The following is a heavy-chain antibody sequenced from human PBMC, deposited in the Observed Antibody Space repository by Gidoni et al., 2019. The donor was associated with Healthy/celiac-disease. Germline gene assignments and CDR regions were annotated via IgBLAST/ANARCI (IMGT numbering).Heavy chain of an antibody. J-gene: IGHJ4*02. Sequence: SGFTFSGSAMHWVRQASGKGLEWVGRIRSKANSYATAYAASVKGRFTISRDDSKNTAYLQMNSLKTEDTAVYYCTRFVVVPTERLFDYWGQGTLVTVSS. D-gene: IGHD1-1*01. CDR2: IRSKANSYAT. CDR3: TRFVVVPTERLFDY. V-gene: IGHV3-73*01. CDR1: GFTFSGSA.